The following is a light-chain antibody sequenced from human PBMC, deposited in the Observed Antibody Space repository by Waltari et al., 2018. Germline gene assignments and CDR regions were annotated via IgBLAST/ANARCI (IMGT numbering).Light chain of an antibody. CDR1: QRVSSN. V-gene: IGKV3-15*01. CDR3: QQYNNWPPLT. Sequence: EIVMTQSPATLSVSPGASATLSCRASQRVSSNLAWYQQKPGQAPRPLIYGASTRATGIPARFSGSGSGTEFTLTISSLQSEDFAVYYCQQYNNWPPLTFGGGTKVEIK. CDR2: GAS. J-gene: IGKJ4*01.